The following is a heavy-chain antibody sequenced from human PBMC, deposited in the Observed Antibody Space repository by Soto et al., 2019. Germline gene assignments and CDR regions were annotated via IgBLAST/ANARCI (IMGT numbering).Heavy chain of an antibody. D-gene: IGHD5-12*01. CDR3: ARGLSGYYGFDY. CDR1: GFTCSSYW. CDR2: IKGDGTNT. J-gene: IGHJ4*02. V-gene: IGHV3-74*01. Sequence: EVQLVESGGGLVQFGGSLRLSCAASGFTCSSYWMHWVRQVPGKGLVWVSRIKGDGTNTGYADSVKGRFTISRDNVKNTLYLQMNSLRAEDTAVYYCARGLSGYYGFDYWGQGTLVTVSS.